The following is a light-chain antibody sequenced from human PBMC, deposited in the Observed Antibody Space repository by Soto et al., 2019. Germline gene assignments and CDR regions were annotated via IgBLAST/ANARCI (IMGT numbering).Light chain of an antibody. CDR2: DAS. V-gene: IGKV3-20*01. CDR3: QQYGSSPRT. Sequence: EIVLTQSPGTLSLSPVERATLSCRASQSVSSSYLAWYQQKPGQAPRLLIYDASSRATGIPDRFSGSGSGTDFTLTISRLEPEDFALYYCQQYGSSPRTFGQGTKVEIK. CDR1: QSVSSSY. J-gene: IGKJ1*01.